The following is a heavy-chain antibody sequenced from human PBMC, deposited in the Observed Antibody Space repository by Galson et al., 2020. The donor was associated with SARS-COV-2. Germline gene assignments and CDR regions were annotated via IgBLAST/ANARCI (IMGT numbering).Heavy chain of an antibody. Sequence: SVKVSCKTSGFRFTASAVQWVRQARGQRLEWIGWIVVGSGKTNYAQKFQERVTITRDMPTTTAYMELRSLRSEDTAVYYCAAFVGNNPAYWGQGTLVSVSS. J-gene: IGHJ4*02. CDR3: AAFVGNNPAY. CDR1: GFRFTASA. CDR2: IVVGSGKT. V-gene: IGHV1-58*01. D-gene: IGHD1-26*01.